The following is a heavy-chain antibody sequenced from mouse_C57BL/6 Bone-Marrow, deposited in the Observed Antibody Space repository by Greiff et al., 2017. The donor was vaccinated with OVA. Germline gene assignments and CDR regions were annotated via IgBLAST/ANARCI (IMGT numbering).Heavy chain of an antibody. CDR3: TGYYGTGFDY. D-gene: IGHD1-1*01. J-gene: IGHJ2*01. CDR1: GFTFSDAW. V-gene: IGHV6-6*01. Sequence: EVNVVESGGGLVQPGGSMKLSCAASGFTFSDAWMDWVRQSPEKGLEWVAEIRNKANNHATYYAESVKGRFTISRDDSKSSVYLQMNSLRAEDTGIYYCTGYYGTGFDYWGQGTTLTVSS. CDR2: IRNKANNHAT.